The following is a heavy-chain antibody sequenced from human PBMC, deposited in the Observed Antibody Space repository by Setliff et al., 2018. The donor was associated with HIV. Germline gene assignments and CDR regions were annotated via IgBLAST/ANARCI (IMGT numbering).Heavy chain of an antibody. D-gene: IGHD3-9*01. CDR1: GVYISNYH. CDR2: IHTTGSP. J-gene: IGHJ4*02. V-gene: IGHV4-4*08. CDR3: ARLLEGPDYSSDFRYFDWFPDV. Sequence: PSETLSLTCTLSGVYISNYHWGWIRQPPGRGLEWIGSIHTTGSPKNNPSLQSRVSISIDMAKSLFSLELSSVTAADTAVYYCARLLEGPDYSSDFRYFDWFPDVWGQGTLVTSPQ.